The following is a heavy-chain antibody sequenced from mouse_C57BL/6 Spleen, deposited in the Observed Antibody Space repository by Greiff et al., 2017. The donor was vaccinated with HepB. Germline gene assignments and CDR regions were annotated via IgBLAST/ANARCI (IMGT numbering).Heavy chain of an antibody. CDR2: INPNNGGT. CDR1: GYTFTDYY. J-gene: IGHJ3*01. Sequence: EVQLQQSGPELVKPGASVKISCKASGYTFTDYYMNWVKQSHGKSLEWIGDINPNNGGTSYNQKFKGKATLTVDKSSSTAYMELRSLTSEDSAVYDCASRGFAYWGQGTLVTVSA. V-gene: IGHV1-26*01. CDR3: ASRGFAY.